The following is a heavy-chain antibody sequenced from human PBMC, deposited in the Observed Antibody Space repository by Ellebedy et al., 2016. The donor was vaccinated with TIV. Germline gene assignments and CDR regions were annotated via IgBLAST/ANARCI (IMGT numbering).Heavy chain of an antibody. D-gene: IGHD3-10*01. CDR1: GFTFSDYY. J-gene: IGHJ4*02. V-gene: IGHV3-11*06. Sequence: GESLKISCAASGFTFSDYYMSWIRQAPGKGLEWVSYISCRSTNTNYADSVKGRFTISRDNAKNSLFLQMNSLRAEDTAVYFCARDYYGSGSYQDYWGQGTLVTVSS. CDR2: ISCRSTNT. CDR3: ARDYYGSGSYQDY.